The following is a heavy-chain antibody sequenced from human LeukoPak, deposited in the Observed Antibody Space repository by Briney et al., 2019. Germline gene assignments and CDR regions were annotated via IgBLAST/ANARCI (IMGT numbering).Heavy chain of an antibody. CDR3: AKGGAYCSGGSCSNFDY. Sequence: GGSLRLSCAASGFTFSNYAMSWVRQAPGKGLEWVSRIRVSGDDTHYADSVRGRFTITRDNSKNTLYLQMNSLRAEDTAVYFCAKGGAYCSGGSCSNFDYWGQGTLVTVSS. CDR2: IRVSGDDT. CDR1: GFTFSNYA. V-gene: IGHV3-23*01. J-gene: IGHJ4*02. D-gene: IGHD2-15*01.